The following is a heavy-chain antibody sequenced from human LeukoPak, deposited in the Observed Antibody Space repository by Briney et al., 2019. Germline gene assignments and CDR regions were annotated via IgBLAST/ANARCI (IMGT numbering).Heavy chain of an antibody. CDR1: GGSIGTYY. Sequence: TSETLSLTCTVSGGSIGTYYWSWIRQPPGKELEWIGYIYYSGSTNYNPSLKSRVTISVDTSKNQFSLKLNSVTATDTAVYYCARHYGPWGRGTLVTVSS. V-gene: IGHV4-59*08. CDR3: ARHYGP. D-gene: IGHD3-10*01. CDR2: IYYSGST. J-gene: IGHJ4*02.